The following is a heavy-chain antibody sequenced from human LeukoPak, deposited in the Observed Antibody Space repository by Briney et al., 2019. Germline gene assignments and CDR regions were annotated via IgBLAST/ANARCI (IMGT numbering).Heavy chain of an antibody. J-gene: IGHJ3*02. V-gene: IGHV1-2*02. CDR2: INPNSGGT. CDR1: GYTFTGYY. CDR3: AKNPGAFDI. Sequence: ASVKVSCEASGYTFTGYYMHWVRQAPGQGLEWMGWINPNSGGTNYAQKFQGRVTITADESTSTAYMELSSLRSEDTAVYYCAKNPGAFDIWGQGTMVTVSS.